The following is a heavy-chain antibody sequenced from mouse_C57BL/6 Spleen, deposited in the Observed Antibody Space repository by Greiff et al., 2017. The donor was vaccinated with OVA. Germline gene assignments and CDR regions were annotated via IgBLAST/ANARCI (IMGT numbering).Heavy chain of an antibody. D-gene: IGHD1-1*01. CDR1: GYTFTSYW. V-gene: IGHV1-64*01. CDR3: ARGHYGSSYWYFDV. Sequence: QVQLQQPGAELVKPGASVKSSCKASGYTFTSYWMHWVKQRPGQGLEWIGMIHPNSGSTNYNEKFKSKATLTVDKSSSTAYMQLSSLTSEDSAVYYCARGHYGSSYWYFDVWGTGTTVTVSS. CDR2: IHPNSGST. J-gene: IGHJ1*03.